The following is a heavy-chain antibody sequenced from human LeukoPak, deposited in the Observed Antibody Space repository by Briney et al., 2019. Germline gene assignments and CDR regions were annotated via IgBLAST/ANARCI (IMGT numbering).Heavy chain of an antibody. CDR3: ARGRDITGYSDY. CDR1: GGTFSSYA. J-gene: IGHJ4*02. V-gene: IGHV1-69*13. D-gene: IGHD3-22*01. Sequence: ASVKVSCKASGGTFSSYAISWVRRAPGQGLEWMGGIIPIFGTANYAQKFQGRVTITADESTSTAYMELSSLRSEDTAVYYCARGRDITGYSDYWGQGTLVTVSS. CDR2: IIPIFGTA.